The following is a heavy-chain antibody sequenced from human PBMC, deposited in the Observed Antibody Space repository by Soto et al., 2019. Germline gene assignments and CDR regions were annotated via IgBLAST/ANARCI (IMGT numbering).Heavy chain of an antibody. V-gene: IGHV3-48*03. CDR1: GFTYGAYE. Sequence: GGSLRLSCAVSGFTYGAYEMDWVRQAPGKGLEWVAYISSSGSIRFYADSVQGRFTISRDNANNSLYLQMNSLRAEDTAVYYCARELRTLDRGVTYYMDVWGQGTTVTVSS. J-gene: IGHJ6*03. CDR3: ARELRTLDRGVTYYMDV. D-gene: IGHD3-10*01. CDR2: ISSSGSIR.